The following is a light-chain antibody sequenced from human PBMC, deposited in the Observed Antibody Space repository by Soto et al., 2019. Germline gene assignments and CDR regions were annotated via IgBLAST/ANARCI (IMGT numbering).Light chain of an antibody. CDR3: QQYRTSPPSWT. V-gene: IGKV3-20*01. Sequence: ELVLTQSPGTVSLSPGDRATLSCRASQSVSCNVFAWYQQRPGPAPRLLIYSSSSRASCIPGRLSGCGSGTDFTHTTSTLEPEEFAVYYCQQYRTSPPSWTFGQGTKVEIK. CDR2: SSS. CDR1: QSVSCNV. J-gene: IGKJ1*01.